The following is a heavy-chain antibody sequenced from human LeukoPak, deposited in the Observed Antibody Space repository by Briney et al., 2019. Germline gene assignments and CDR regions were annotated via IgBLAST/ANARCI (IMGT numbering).Heavy chain of an antibody. CDR1: GFTVSSSY. V-gene: IGHV3-53*01. CDR3: ARVRFGGTFDL. CDR2: IYPSGST. J-gene: IGHJ3*01. Sequence: PGGSLRLSCAASGFTVSSSYMSWARQAPGKELEWVSVIYPSGSTYYTDSVKGRFTISGDNTENTLYLQMNSLTAEDTAMYYCARVRFGGTFDLWGQGTMVTVSS. D-gene: IGHD4-23*01.